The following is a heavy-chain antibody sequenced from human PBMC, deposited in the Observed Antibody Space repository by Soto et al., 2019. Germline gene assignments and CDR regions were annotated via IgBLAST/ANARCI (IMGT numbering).Heavy chain of an antibody. J-gene: IGHJ4*02. CDR2: ISGGGGST. Sequence: EVQLLESGGGLVQPGGSLRLSCAASGFTFSSYAMSWVRQAPGKGLEWVSAISGGGGSTYYADSVKGRFTISRDNSKNTLYLQMNSLRAEDTAVYYCAKGPYYGDYAALIDYWGQGTLVTVSS. CDR1: GFTFSSYA. V-gene: IGHV3-23*01. D-gene: IGHD4-17*01. CDR3: AKGPYYGDYAALIDY.